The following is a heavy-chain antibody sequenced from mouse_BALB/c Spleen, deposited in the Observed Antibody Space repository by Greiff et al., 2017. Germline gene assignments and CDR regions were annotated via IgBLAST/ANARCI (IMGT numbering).Heavy chain of an antibody. CDR3: ARAGITTVVEAMDY. Sequence: VQLKESGPGLVAPSQSLSITCTVSGFSLTGYGVNWVRQPPGKGLEWLGMIWGDGSTDYNSALKSRLSISKDNSKSQVFLKMNSLQTDDTAMYYCARAGITTVVEAMDYWGQGTSVTVSS. V-gene: IGHV2-6-7*01. CDR2: IWGDGST. CDR1: GFSLTGYG. D-gene: IGHD1-1*01. J-gene: IGHJ4*01.